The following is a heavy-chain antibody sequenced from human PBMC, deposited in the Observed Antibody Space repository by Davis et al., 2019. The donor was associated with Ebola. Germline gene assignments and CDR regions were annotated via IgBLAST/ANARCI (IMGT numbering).Heavy chain of an antibody. Sequence: SETLSLTCTVSGGSISSSRYHWGWIRQPPGKGLEWIGEINHSGSTNYNPSLKSRVTISVDTSKNQFSLKLSSVTAADTVVYYCARGVGIARRYYYGMDVWGQGTTVTVSS. J-gene: IGHJ6*02. CDR2: INHSGST. D-gene: IGHD6-13*01. CDR1: GGSISSSRYH. CDR3: ARGVGIARRYYYGMDV. V-gene: IGHV4-39*07.